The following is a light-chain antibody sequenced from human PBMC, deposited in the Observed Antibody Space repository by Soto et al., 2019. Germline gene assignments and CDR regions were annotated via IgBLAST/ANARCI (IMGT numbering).Light chain of an antibody. CDR1: SSNIGSNT. CDR3: NSYTSTSTLYV. V-gene: IGLV1-44*01. Sequence: QSVLTQPPSASGTPGQSVTISCSGSSSNIGSNTVNWYQQLPGTAPKLLIYSNNQRPSGVPDRFSGSKSGTSASLAISGLQSEDEADYYCNSYTSTSTLYVFGTGTKLTVL. J-gene: IGLJ1*01. CDR2: SNN.